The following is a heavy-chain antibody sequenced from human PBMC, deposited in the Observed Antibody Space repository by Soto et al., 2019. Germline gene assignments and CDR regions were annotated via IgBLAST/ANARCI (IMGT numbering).Heavy chain of an antibody. V-gene: IGHV4-61*01. CDR1: GVSVSSGSFD. Sequence: TLSLTCTFSGVSVSSGSFDWAWIRQPPGKGLEWIGFGSYSGTTNYKPSLKSRVTISVDTSRSQISLKVSSLTAADTAVYYCARGATVTQYDYWGQGTLVTVSS. CDR2: GSYSGTT. J-gene: IGHJ4*02. CDR3: ARGATVTQYDY. D-gene: IGHD4-17*01.